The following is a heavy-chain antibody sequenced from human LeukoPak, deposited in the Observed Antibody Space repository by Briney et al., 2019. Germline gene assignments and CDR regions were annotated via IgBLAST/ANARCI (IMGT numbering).Heavy chain of an antibody. CDR1: GFTFSSYW. CDR3: ARGPSGWGSLES. Sequence: GGSLRLSCAASGFTFSSYWMHWVRQAPGKGLVWVSRINSDGSSTNYADSVKGRFTISRDNAKNTLYLQVKSLRAEDTAVYYCARGPSGWGSLESWGQGTLVNVSS. J-gene: IGHJ4*02. V-gene: IGHV3-74*01. D-gene: IGHD7-27*01. CDR2: INSDGSST.